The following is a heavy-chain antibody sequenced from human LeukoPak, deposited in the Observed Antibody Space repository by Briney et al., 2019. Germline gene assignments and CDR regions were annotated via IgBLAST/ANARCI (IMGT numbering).Heavy chain of an antibody. CDR1: GYSISGGYY. CDR2: IYHSGST. D-gene: IGHD5-24*01. V-gene: IGHV4-38-2*02. CDR3: ARLNPGRDGYNWDFDY. Sequence: ETLSLTCTVSGYSISGGYYWGWIRQPPGKGLEWIGSIYHSGSTYYNPSLKSRVTISVDTSKNQFSLELSSVTAADTAVYYCARLNPGRDGYNWDFDYWGQGTLVTVSS. J-gene: IGHJ4*02.